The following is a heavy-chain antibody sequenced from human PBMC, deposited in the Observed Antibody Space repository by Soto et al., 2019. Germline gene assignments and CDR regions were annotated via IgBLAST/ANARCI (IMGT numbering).Heavy chain of an antibody. Sequence: GGSLRLSCAASGFTFSSSAMSWVRQVPGKGLEWVSAISGSGVSTYYADSVKGRFTISRDNSRNTLYLQMNSLRAEDTAVYYCATGPTIFGVVISYSYYYGMDVWGQWTTVTVSS. D-gene: IGHD3-3*01. CDR3: ATGPTIFGVVISYSYYYGMDV. V-gene: IGHV3-23*01. CDR1: GFTFSSSA. J-gene: IGHJ6*02. CDR2: ISGSGVST.